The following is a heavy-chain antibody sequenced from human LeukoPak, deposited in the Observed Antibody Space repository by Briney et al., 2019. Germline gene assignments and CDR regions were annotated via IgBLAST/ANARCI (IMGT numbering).Heavy chain of an antibody. D-gene: IGHD3-3*01. CDR3: ASGFLQWLY. J-gene: IGHJ4*02. Sequence: GGSLRLSCAASGFIFGGYWMSWVRQAPGRGLEWVANINPDGSIKYYVDSIRGRFTISRDNAKNSLYLQMNSLRAEDTAVYYCASGFLQWLYWGQGTLVTVSS. CDR1: GFIFGGYW. CDR2: INPDGSIK. V-gene: IGHV3-7*01.